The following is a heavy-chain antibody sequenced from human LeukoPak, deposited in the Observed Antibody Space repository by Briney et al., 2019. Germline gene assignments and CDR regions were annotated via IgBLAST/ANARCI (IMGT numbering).Heavy chain of an antibody. J-gene: IGHJ4*02. V-gene: IGHV1-3*01. Sequence: GASVKVSCKASGYTFTSYAMHWVRQAPGQRLEWMGWINVGDGKSKYSQSFQGRVAFTRDTSASTAYMELSSLRSEDTAVYYCARVLGHPADHFWSGYSPARYYLDYWGQGTLVTVSS. CDR2: INVGDGKS. CDR3: ARVLGHPADHFWSGYSPARYYLDY. D-gene: IGHD3-3*02. CDR1: GYTFTSYA.